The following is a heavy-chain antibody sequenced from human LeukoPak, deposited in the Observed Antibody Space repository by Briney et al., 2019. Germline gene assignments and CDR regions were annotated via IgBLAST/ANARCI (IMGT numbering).Heavy chain of an antibody. Sequence: SETLSLTCAVSGGSISSGGYSWSWIRQPPGKGLEWIGFIYHSGSTYYNPSLKSRLTISVDRSKNQFSLKLSSVTAADTAVYYCARSLYYYDTSAPRAFDIWGQGTMVTVSS. V-gene: IGHV4-30-2*01. J-gene: IGHJ3*02. CDR3: ARSLYYYDTSAPRAFDI. CDR2: IYHSGST. D-gene: IGHD3-22*01. CDR1: GGSISSGGYS.